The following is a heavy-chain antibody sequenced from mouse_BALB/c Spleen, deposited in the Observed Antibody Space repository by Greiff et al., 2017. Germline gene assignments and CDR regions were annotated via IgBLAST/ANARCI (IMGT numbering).Heavy chain of an antibody. CDR3: ARGNGNYVNYFDY. CDR1: GDSITSGY. V-gene: IGHV3-8*02. CDR2: ISYSGST. Sequence: EVMLVESGPSLVKPSQTLSLTCSVTGDSITSGYWNWIRKFPGNKLEYMGYISYSGSTYYNPSLKSRISITRDTSKNQYYLQLKSVTTEDTATYYCARGNGNYVNYFDYWGQGTTLTVSS. D-gene: IGHD2-1*01. J-gene: IGHJ2*01.